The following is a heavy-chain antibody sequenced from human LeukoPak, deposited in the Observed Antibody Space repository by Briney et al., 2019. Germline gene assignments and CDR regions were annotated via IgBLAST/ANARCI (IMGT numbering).Heavy chain of an antibody. Sequence: GGSLRLSCAAPGFTFSSYSMSWVRQAPGKGLEWVSYISDSSSTISYADSVKGRFTISRDNAKNTLYLQMNSLRDEDTAVYYCARDPYWKVGATDFDCWGQGTLVTVSS. J-gene: IGHJ4*02. V-gene: IGHV3-48*02. D-gene: IGHD1-26*01. CDR2: ISDSSSTI. CDR3: ARDPYWKVGATDFDC. CDR1: GFTFSSYS.